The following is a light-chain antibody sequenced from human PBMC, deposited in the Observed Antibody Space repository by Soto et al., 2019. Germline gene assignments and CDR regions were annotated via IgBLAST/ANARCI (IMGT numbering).Light chain of an antibody. J-gene: IGKJ1*01. CDR2: AAT. CDR3: QHSYSSPWT. Sequence: DIQMTQSPSSLSASVGDGVTITCRASQSISSYLNWYQQKPGKAPNLLIYAATSLQTGVPSRFSGSGSGTDFTLTISSLQPEDFATYSCQHSYSSPWTFGQGTKVEI. CDR1: QSISSY. V-gene: IGKV1-39*01.